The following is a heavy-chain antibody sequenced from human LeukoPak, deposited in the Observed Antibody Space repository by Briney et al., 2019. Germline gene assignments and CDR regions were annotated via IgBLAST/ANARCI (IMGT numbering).Heavy chain of an antibody. V-gene: IGHV3-33*01. CDR2: IWYDGSNK. CDR3: ARGDYYDSSGPFDY. Sequence: GGSLRLSCAASGFTFSSYGMHWVRQAPGKGREWVAVIWYDGSNKYYADSVKGRFTISRDNSKNTLYLQMNSLRAEDTAVYYCARGDYYDSSGPFDYWGQGTLVTVSS. CDR1: GFTFSSYG. D-gene: IGHD3-22*01. J-gene: IGHJ4*02.